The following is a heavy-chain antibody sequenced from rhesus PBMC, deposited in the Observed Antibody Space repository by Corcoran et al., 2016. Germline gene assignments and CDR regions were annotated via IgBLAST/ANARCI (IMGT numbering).Heavy chain of an antibody. V-gene: IGHV1S9*01. J-gene: IGHJ1*01. CDR3: TRGRGLRGYFEF. CDR1: GYTCTSFY. CDR2: SSPSNGHT. D-gene: IGHD2-39*01. Sequence: QVQLVQSGAEVKKPGASVKLSCKASGYTCTSFYINWVRQAPGQVIERKGWSSPSNGHTDCAQKCQGRVTMARDTSTSTASMGRSSLRSEDTAVYYCTRGRGLRGYFEFWGQGALVTVSS.